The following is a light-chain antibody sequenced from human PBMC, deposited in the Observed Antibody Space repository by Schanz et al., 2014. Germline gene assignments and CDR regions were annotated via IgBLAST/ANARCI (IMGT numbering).Light chain of an antibody. CDR1: SSDFGAYNS. V-gene: IGLV2-8*01. J-gene: IGLJ2*01. Sequence: QSALTQPPSASGSPGQSVTISCTGTSSDFGAYNSVSWYQQHPGKAPKVIIYEVTKRPSGVPDRFSGSKSGNTASLTVSGLQAEDEADYYCSSYAGNNDFGVFGGGTKLTVL. CDR3: SSYAGNNDFGV. CDR2: EVT.